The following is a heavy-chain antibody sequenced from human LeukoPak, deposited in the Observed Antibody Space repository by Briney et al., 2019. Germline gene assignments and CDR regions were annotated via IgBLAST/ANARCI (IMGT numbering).Heavy chain of an antibody. CDR3: ATGGLTSYYFDY. J-gene: IGHJ4*02. D-gene: IGHD4/OR15-4a*01. Sequence: ASVKVSCKVSGYTLTELSMHWVRQAPGKGLEWMGGFDPEDGETIYAQKFQGRATMTEDTSTDTAYMELSSLRSEDTAVYYCATGGLTSYYFDYWGQGTLVTVSS. CDR1: GYTLTELS. V-gene: IGHV1-24*01. CDR2: FDPEDGET.